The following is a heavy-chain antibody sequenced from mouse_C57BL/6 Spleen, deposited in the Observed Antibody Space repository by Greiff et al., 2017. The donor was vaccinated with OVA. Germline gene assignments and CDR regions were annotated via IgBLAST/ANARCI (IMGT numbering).Heavy chain of an antibody. D-gene: IGHD1-1*01. J-gene: IGHJ4*01. V-gene: IGHV2-6-1*01. CDR3: ARHSITTVVAMDY. CDR2: IWSDGST. CDR1: GFSLTSYG. Sequence: VMLVESGPGLVAPSQSLSITCTVSGFSLTSYGVHWVRQPPGKGLEWLVVIWSDGSTTYNSALKSRLSISKDNSKSQVFLKMNSLQTDDTAMYYCARHSITTVVAMDYWGQGTSVTVSS.